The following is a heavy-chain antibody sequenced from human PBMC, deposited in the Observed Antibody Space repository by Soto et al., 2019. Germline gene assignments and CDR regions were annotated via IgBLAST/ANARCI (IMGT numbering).Heavy chain of an antibody. CDR2: IWFNGINK. V-gene: IGHV3-33*01. J-gene: IGHJ4*02. D-gene: IGHD3-10*01. Sequence: QVQLVESGGGVVQPGRSLRLSCAASGFNFNNYGMHWVRQAPGKGLEWVAFIWFNGINKYYAESVKGRFAISRDNSENSLSLQMDSLRVDVTGVYYCVRDGDFSTGSGKDYSGQGTLVTVSS. CDR1: GFNFNNYG. CDR3: VRDGDFSTGSGKDY.